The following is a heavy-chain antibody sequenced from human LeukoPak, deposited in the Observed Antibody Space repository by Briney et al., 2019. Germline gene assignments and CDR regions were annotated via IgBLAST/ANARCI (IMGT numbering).Heavy chain of an antibody. CDR3: TRIPSFTLGGGYLDS. CDR2: VSWNSDHI. D-gene: IGHD3-16*01. J-gene: IGHJ4*02. CDR1: GFMFHDYV. V-gene: IGHV3-9*01. Sequence: GGSLRLSCVGSGFMFHDYVMHWVRQVPGMGLEWVAGVSWNSDHIGYADSVKGRFTISRDNDRNTLHLEMKSLRVDDTAIYFCTRIPSFTLGGGYLDSWGLGSLVTVSS.